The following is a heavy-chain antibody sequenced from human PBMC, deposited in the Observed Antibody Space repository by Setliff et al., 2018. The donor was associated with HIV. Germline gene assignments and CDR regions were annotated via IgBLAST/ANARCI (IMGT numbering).Heavy chain of an antibody. Sequence: PSETLSLTCTVSGVSITNGTFYWNWIRQPAGKELEWIGRIAKTGSTNYNPSLKSRLTISMDTSKNQFSLKLNSVTAADTAVYYCARDFKRYNSPCRFDPWGPGTLVTVSS. CDR3: ARDFKRYNSPCRFDP. J-gene: IGHJ5*02. CDR1: GVSITNGTFY. CDR2: IAKTGST. D-gene: IGHD5-12*01. V-gene: IGHV4-61*02.